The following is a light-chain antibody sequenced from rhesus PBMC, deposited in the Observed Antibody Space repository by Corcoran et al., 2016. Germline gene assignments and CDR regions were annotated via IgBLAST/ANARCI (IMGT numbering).Light chain of an antibody. J-gene: IGKJ4*01. V-gene: IGKV1-74*01. Sequence: DIQMTQSPSSLSASLGDRVTITCRASENINNYLTWYRQKPGKAPELLFYYASTLPNGVPSRFSGSGSGTDYTFTISSLQSEDVATYYCQHNYGTPLTFGGGTQVEIK. CDR2: YAS. CDR1: ENINNY. CDR3: QHNYGTPLT.